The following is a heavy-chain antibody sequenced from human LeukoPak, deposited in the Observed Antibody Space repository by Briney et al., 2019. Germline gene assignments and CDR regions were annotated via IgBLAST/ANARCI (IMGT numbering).Heavy chain of an antibody. CDR2: VRNDGSNE. J-gene: IGHJ4*02. D-gene: IGHD5-12*01. Sequence: PGGSLRLSCAASGFVLSDYGMHWVRQAPGKGLEWVAFVRNDGSNEYYVSSVKGRFTISRDTSKNTLYLQMNSLRAEDTAVYSCAKESDSGYHSEGPKNWGLGTLVTVSS. CDR1: GFVLSDYG. CDR3: AKESDSGYHSEGPKN. V-gene: IGHV3-30*02.